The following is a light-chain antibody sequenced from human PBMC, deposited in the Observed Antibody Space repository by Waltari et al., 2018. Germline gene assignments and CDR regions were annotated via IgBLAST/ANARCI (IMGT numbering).Light chain of an antibody. Sequence: HSVLTQPPSVSAAPGQKVTISCSGSTSKIGNSSVSWYQQVPGTAPKLLIYDNDKRPSGIPDRFSGSKSGTSATLGITGLQTGDEADHYCGTWDSSLNAYVFGSGTKVTVL. J-gene: IGLJ1*01. CDR1: TSKIGNSS. CDR2: DND. CDR3: GTWDSSLNAYV. V-gene: IGLV1-51*01.